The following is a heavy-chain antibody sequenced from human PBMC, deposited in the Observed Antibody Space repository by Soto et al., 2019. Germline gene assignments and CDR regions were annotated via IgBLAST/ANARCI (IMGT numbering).Heavy chain of an antibody. CDR3: DS. Sequence: ASVKVSCKASEKTFSTYLVHWVRQVHGQGLEWMGWHNGYNGQTEYSQKFQGRVTITRDTSAKTAYLELRSLTSEDTAVYYFDSWGQGTPVTVSS. J-gene: IGHJ5*02. V-gene: IGHV1-3*01. CDR2: HNGYNGQT. CDR1: EKTFSTYL.